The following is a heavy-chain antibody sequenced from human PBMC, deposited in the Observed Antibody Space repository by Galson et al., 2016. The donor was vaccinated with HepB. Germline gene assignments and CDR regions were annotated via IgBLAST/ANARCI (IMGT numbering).Heavy chain of an antibody. D-gene: IGHD2-2*01. Sequence: LSLTCTVSGGSISSRNYYWGWIRQPPGKGLEWIRSISYSGSIYYNPSLKTRVTISVDTSKNQFSLKLSSVTAADTALYYCARLCGSSASCYRASSRQNWFDPWGQGTLVTVSS. J-gene: IGHJ5*02. CDR1: GGSISSRNYY. V-gene: IGHV4-39*01. CDR2: ISYSGSI. CDR3: ARLCGSSASCYRASSRQNWFDP.